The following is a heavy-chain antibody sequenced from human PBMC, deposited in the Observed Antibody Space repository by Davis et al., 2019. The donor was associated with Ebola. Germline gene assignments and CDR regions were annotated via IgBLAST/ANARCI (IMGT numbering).Heavy chain of an antibody. CDR2: IIPIFGTA. CDR1: GYTFTSYA. J-gene: IGHJ4*02. V-gene: IGHV1-69*13. CDR3: ARGRDYEYYFDY. D-gene: IGHD3-22*01. Sequence: SVKVSCKASGYTFTSYAISWVRQAPGQGLEWMGGIIPIFGTANYAQKFQGRVTITADESTSTAYMELSSLRSEDTAVYYCARGRDYEYYFDYWGQGTLVTVSS.